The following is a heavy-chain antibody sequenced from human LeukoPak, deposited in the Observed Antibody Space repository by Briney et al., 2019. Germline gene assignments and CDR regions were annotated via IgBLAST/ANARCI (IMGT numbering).Heavy chain of an antibody. CDR3: GKRELWHGSGEDA. V-gene: IGHV3-23*01. D-gene: IGHD3-10*01. CDR1: GFTFNNYA. CDR2: ISGSGDRT. J-gene: IGHJ6*02. Sequence: GGSLRLSCAASGFTFNNYAMSWFRQTPGRGLEWVSAISGSGDRTYYAESVKGRFSISRDNSKNTLYLQMHSLRAEDTAVYYCGKRELWHGSGEDAWGQGTTVTVSS.